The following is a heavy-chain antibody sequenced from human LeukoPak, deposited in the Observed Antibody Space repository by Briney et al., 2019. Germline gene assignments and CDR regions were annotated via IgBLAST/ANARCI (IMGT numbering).Heavy chain of an antibody. CDR1: GFTFSSYA. J-gene: IGHJ3*02. Sequence: PGGSLRLSCAASGFTFSSYAMSWVRQSPGKGLEWVSGIGGGGLSTYHADSVKGRFTISRDNSKNTLFLQMNSLRAEDTAVYYCAKKGSGNQKGAFDIWGQGTKVTVSS. CDR2: IGGGGLST. D-gene: IGHD1-26*01. CDR3: AKKGSGNQKGAFDI. V-gene: IGHV3-23*01.